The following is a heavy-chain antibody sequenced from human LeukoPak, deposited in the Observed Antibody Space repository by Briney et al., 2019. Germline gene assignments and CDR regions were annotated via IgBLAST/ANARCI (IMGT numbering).Heavy chain of an antibody. CDR3: AESQNYYGSGSYYPILYFDY. J-gene: IGHJ4*02. D-gene: IGHD3-10*01. Sequence: PGGSLRLSCAASGFTFSSYGMHWVRQAPGKGLEWVAVISYDGSNKYYADSVKGRFTISRDNSKNTLYLQMNSLRAEDTAVYYCAESQNYYGSGSYYPILYFDYWGQGTLVTVSS. CDR2: ISYDGSNK. V-gene: IGHV3-30*03. CDR1: GFTFSSYG.